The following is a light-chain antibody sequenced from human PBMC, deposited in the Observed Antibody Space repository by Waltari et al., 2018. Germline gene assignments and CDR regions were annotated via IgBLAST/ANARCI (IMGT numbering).Light chain of an antibody. J-gene: IGKJ4*01. CDR3: LQRYNWPT. CDR2: GAY. CDR1: QSVSSS. V-gene: IGKV3-11*01. Sequence: EIVLTQSPATLSLSPGERATLSCRTSQSVSSSLAWYQQKPGQAPRLLIYGAYNRATGIPARFSGSGSGTDFTLTISSLEPEDFAVYYCLQRYNWPTFGGGTKVEIK.